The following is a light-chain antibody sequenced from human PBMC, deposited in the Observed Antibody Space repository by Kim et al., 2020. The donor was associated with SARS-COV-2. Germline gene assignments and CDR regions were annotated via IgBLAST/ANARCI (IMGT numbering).Light chain of an antibody. CDR2: EAS. J-gene: IGKJ2*03. Sequence: TRSEAVGDVVTITCRASQSISTWLAWYQQHPEKAPKVLIYEASRLQRVVPSRFSGSGSGTEFSLTISSLQPDDFGTYYCQQYSTYSFGQGTTLEI. V-gene: IGKV1-5*01. CDR1: QSISTW. CDR3: QQYSTYS.